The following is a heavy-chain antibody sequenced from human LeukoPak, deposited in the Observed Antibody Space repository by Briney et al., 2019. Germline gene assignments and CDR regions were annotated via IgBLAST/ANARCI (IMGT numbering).Heavy chain of an antibody. V-gene: IGHV3-53*05. CDR1: GFTVSSDY. CDR3: ARNWFDP. CDR2: IYSGGST. J-gene: IGHJ5*02. Sequence: GGSLRLSCAASGFTVSSDYMSWVRQAPGKGLEWVSVIYSGGSTYYADSVKGRFTISRDKSKNTVYLQMNSLRFEHTTMYYCARNWFDPWGQGTLVTVSS.